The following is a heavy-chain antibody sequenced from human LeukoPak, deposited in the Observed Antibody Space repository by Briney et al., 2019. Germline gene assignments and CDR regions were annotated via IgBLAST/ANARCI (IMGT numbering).Heavy chain of an antibody. CDR1: GYSISSGYY. CDR3: ARHLRYNNWFDP. CDR2: IYHSGST. Sequence: SETLSLTCTVSGYSISSGYYWGWIRQPPGKGLGGIGSIYHSGSTYYNPSLKSRVTISVDTSKNQFSLKLSSVTAADTAVYYCARHLRYNNWFDPWGQGTLVTVSS. D-gene: IGHD3-9*01. V-gene: IGHV4-38-2*02. J-gene: IGHJ5*02.